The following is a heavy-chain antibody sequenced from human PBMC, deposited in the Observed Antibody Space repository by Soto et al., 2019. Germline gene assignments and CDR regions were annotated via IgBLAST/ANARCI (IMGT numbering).Heavy chain of an antibody. V-gene: IGHV1-69*06. CDR2: IIPIFGTA. D-gene: IGHD2-15*01. Sequence: ASVEVSCKASGGTFSSYAISWVRQAPGQGLEWMGGIIPIFGTANYAQKFQGRVTITADKSTSTAYMELSSLRSEDTAVYYCARGRIVVVVAATGWFDPWGQGTLVTVSS. CDR3: ARGRIVVVVAATGWFDP. CDR1: GGTFSSYA. J-gene: IGHJ5*02.